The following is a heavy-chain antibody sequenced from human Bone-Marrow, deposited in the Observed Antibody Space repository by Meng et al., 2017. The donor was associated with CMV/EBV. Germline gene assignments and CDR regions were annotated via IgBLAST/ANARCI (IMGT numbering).Heavy chain of an antibody. CDR1: GGSISSYY. Sequence: SETLSLTCTVSGGSISSYYWSWIRQPPGKGLEWIGYIYYSGSTNYNPSLKSRVTILVDTSKNQFSLKLSSVTAADTAVYYCASGGRGTYYDFWSGYSYFDYWGQGTLVTVSS. CDR2: IYYSGST. V-gene: IGHV4-59*01. D-gene: IGHD3-3*01. CDR3: ASGGRGTYYDFWSGYSYFDY. J-gene: IGHJ4*02.